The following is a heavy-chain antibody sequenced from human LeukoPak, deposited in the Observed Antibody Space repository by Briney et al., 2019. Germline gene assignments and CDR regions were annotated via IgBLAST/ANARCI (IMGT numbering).Heavy chain of an antibody. Sequence: GGSLRLSCTASGFTFTSHWMHWVRQVPGKGLEWVANINQDGSEKYYVDSVKGRFTISRDNAKNTLYLQMNSLRAEDTAVYYCATSDYWGQGTLVTVSS. J-gene: IGHJ4*02. CDR2: INQDGSEK. CDR3: ATSDY. V-gene: IGHV3-7*01. CDR1: GFTFTSHW.